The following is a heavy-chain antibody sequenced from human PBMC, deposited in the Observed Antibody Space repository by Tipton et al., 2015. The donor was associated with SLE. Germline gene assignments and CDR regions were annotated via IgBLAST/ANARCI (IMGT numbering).Heavy chain of an antibody. J-gene: IGHJ4*02. CDR2: IYTSGST. CDR3: ARRDRYYDFWSIPGYFDY. D-gene: IGHD3-3*01. CDR1: GGSISSYY. Sequence: TLSLTCTVSGGSISSYYWSWIRQPAGKGLEWIGRIYTSGSTNYNPSLKSRVTISVDMSKNQFSLKLSSVTAADTAVYYCARRDRYYDFWSIPGYFDYWGQGTLVTVSS. V-gene: IGHV4-4*07.